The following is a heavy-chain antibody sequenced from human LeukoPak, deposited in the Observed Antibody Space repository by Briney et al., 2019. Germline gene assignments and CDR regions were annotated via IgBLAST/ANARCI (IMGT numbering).Heavy chain of an antibody. D-gene: IGHD6-13*01. CDR3: AREEELYSSSWYERTNFDY. J-gene: IGHJ4*02. V-gene: IGHV3-21*01. CDR2: ISSSSSYI. Sequence: GGSLRLSCAASGFTFSSYSMNWVRQAPGKGLEWVSSISSSSSYIYYADSVKGRFTISRDNAKNSPYLQMNSLRAEDTAVYYCAREEELYSSSWYERTNFDYWGQGTLVTVSS. CDR1: GFTFSSYS.